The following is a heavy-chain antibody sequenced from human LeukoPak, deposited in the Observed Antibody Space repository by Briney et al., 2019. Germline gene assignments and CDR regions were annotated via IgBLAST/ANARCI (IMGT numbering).Heavy chain of an antibody. D-gene: IGHD2-8*02. J-gene: IGHJ4*02. CDR3: ARQLAVSSINSDY. CDR1: GYSFTSYW. Sequence: GESLKISCKGSGYSFTSYWIGWVRQVPGKGLEWMGTIYPGDSDTRYSPSFQGQVTISADKSISTAYLQWSSLKASDTAMYYCARQLAVSSINSDYWGQGTLVTVSS. CDR2: IYPGDSDT. V-gene: IGHV5-51*01.